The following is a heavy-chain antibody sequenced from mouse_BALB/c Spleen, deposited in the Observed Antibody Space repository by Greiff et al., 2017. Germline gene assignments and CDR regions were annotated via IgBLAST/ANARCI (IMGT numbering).Heavy chain of an antibody. J-gene: IGHJ4*01. D-gene: IGHD1-1*01. CDR2: ISSGGSYT. V-gene: IGHV5-9-1*01. Sequence: EVMLVESGGGLVKPGGSLKLSCAASGFTFSSYAMSWVRQTPEKRLEWVATISSGGSYTYYPDSVKGRFTISRDNAKNTLYLQMSSLRSEDTAMYYCASLYYYGSSHAMDYWGQGTSVTVSS. CDR1: GFTFSSYA. CDR3: ASLYYYGSSHAMDY.